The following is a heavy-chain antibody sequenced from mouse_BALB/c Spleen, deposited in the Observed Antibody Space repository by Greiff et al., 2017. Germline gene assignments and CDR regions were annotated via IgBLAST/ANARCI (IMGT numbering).Heavy chain of an antibody. CDR1: GFNIKDTY. V-gene: IGHV14-3*02. D-gene: IGHD4-1*01. Sequence: VQLKDSGAELVKPGASVKLSCTASGFNIKDTYMHWVKQRPEQGLEWIGRIDPANGNTKYDPKFQGKATITADTSSNTAYLQLSSLTSEDTAVYYCARSGIEGYFFDYWGQGTTLTVSS. CDR2: IDPANGNT. CDR3: ARSGIEGYFFDY. J-gene: IGHJ2*01.